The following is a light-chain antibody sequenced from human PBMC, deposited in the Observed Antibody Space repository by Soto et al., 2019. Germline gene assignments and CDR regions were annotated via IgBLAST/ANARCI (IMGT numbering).Light chain of an antibody. CDR3: QQRSTWPPFT. J-gene: IGKJ3*01. CDR2: DAS. Sequence: EIVLTQSPATLSLSPGERATLSCRASQSVRNNYLAWYQQKPGQAPRLLIYDASNRATGIPARFSGSGSGTDFTLTIGSLEPEDFAVYYCQQRSTWPPFTFGPGTKVDIK. CDR1: QSVRNNY. V-gene: IGKV3-11*01.